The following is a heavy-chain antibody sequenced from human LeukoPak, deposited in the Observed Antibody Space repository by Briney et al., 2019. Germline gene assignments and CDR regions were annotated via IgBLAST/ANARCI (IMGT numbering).Heavy chain of an antibody. Sequence: SVKVSCKASGGTFSSYAISWVRQAPGQGLEWMGGIIPIFGTANYAQKFQGRVTITAGESTSTAYMELSSLRSEDTAVYYCARADYGDDNWFDPWGQGTLVTVSS. V-gene: IGHV1-69*13. CDR2: IIPIFGTA. J-gene: IGHJ5*02. D-gene: IGHD4-17*01. CDR3: ARADYGDDNWFDP. CDR1: GGTFSSYA.